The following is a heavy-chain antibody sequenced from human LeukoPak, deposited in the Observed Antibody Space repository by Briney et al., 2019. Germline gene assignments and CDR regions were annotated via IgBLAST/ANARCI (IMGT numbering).Heavy chain of an antibody. J-gene: IGHJ6*03. Sequence: PSQTLPLTCTVSGGSISSGGYYWSWIRQPPGKGLEWIGYIYHSGSTYYNPSLKSRVTISVDRSKNQFSLKLSSVTAADTAVYYCARALPEIYCSSTSCSLYYYYYYMDVWGKGTTVTVSS. D-gene: IGHD2-2*01. V-gene: IGHV4-30-2*01. CDR1: GGSISSGGYY. CDR2: IYHSGST. CDR3: ARALPEIYCSSTSCSLYYYYYYMDV.